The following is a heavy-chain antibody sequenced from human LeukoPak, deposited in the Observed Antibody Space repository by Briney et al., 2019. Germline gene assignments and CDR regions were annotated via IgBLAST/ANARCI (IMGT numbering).Heavy chain of an antibody. V-gene: IGHV3-53*01. CDR2: IYSGGST. J-gene: IGHJ4*02. CDR3: ARVALGNYYDSSGYRGYFDY. CDR1: GFTVSSNY. D-gene: IGHD3-22*01. Sequence: GGSLRLSCAASGFTVSSNYMSWVRQAPGKGLEWVSVIYSGGSTYYADSVKGRFTISRDNSKNTLYLQMNSLRAEDTAVYYCARVALGNYYDSSGYRGYFDYWGQGTLVTVSS.